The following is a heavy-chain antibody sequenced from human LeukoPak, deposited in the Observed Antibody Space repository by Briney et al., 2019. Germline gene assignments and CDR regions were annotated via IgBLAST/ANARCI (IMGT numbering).Heavy chain of an antibody. CDR1: GYTFTGYY. CDR3: AKEDHSGGGYSVDFDI. J-gene: IGHJ3*02. V-gene: IGHV1-2*02. CDR2: LNRSGGGT. D-gene: IGHD2-15*01. Sequence: ASVKVSCKASGYTFTGYYMHCVRHAPGQGLESMGWLNRSGGGTNYAKKLQGRVTMTRDKSKSTVYLEMSRLRAEDTAVYYCAKEDHSGGGYSVDFDIWGQGTMVTVSS.